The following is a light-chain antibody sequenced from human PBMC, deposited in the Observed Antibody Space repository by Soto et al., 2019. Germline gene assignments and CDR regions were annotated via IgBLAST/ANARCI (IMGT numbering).Light chain of an antibody. CDR3: QQYDNSHL. V-gene: IGKV3-20*01. CDR2: GAS. J-gene: IGKJ3*01. CDR1: QSVSRSY. Sequence: EIVLTRSPGTLSLSPGERATLSCRASQSVSRSYLAWYQQKPGQAPRLLIYGASSRATGIPDRFSGSGSGTDFTLTISKLEPEDFEVYYCQQYDNSHLFGPGTKVDIK.